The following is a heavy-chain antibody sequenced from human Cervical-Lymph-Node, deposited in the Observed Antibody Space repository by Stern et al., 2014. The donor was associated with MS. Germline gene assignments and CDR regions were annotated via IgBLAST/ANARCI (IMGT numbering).Heavy chain of an antibody. CDR3: ARASLGGYDWFDP. J-gene: IGHJ5*02. CDR1: GDSITSDTW. D-gene: IGHD5-12*01. V-gene: IGHV4-4*02. CDR2: IPHSGTT. Sequence: VQLQESGPGLVKASGTLSLTCAVSGDSITSDTWWSWVRQPPRKGLEWIGEIPHSGTTNYNPSLESRLTISLEKCTNQVSLNLNSVTAADTAVYYCARASLGGYDWFDPWGQGTLVTVSS.